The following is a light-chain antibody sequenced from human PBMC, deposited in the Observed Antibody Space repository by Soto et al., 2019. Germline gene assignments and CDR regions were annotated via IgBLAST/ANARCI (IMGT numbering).Light chain of an antibody. Sequence: DIQMTQSPSSLSASVGDRVTITCRASQSIYSSLNWYHQKPGKAPKLLIYAASNLQSGVPSRFSGSGSGTDFTLRISSLQPEDFAPYYCHQSYSAPYTFGQGTKLES. CDR3: HQSYSAPYT. CDR2: AAS. J-gene: IGKJ2*01. V-gene: IGKV1-39*01. CDR1: QSIYSS.